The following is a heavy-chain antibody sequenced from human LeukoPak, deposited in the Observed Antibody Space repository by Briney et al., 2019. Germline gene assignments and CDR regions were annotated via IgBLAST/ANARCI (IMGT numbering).Heavy chain of an antibody. V-gene: IGHV3-23*01. Sequence: GGSLRLSCAASGFTFSSYAMSWVRQAPGKGLEWVSAISGSGGSTYYADSVKGRFTISRDNSKNTLYLQMNSLRAEDTAVYYCAKASGGGLRLRDWDYWGQGTLVTVSS. J-gene: IGHJ4*02. CDR2: ISGSGGST. CDR3: AKASGGGLRLRDWDY. CDR1: GFTFSSYA. D-gene: IGHD3-16*01.